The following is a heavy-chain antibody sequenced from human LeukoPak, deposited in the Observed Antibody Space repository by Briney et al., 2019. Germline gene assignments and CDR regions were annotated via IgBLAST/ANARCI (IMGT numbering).Heavy chain of an antibody. Sequence: SGESLRLSCVASGFTLTNAWMNWVRQAPGKGLEWVGRIKSKSDGGTTDYAAPVRGRFTISRDDSKNTLYLQMNSLKIEDTAVYHCITRVAGRAPVWGQGALVTVSS. CDR1: GFTLTNAW. D-gene: IGHD6-19*01. J-gene: IGHJ4*02. CDR3: ITRVAGRAPV. V-gene: IGHV3-15*07. CDR2: IKSKSDGGTT.